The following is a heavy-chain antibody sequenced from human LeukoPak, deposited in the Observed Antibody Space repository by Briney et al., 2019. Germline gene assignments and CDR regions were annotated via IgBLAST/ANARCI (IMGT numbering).Heavy chain of an antibody. Sequence: GGSLRLSCVVSGFTFSSQAMSWVRQAPGKGLEWIAGISESGDVTFHVDSVKGRFTISRDNSRNTLFLQMDSLRVEDTAVYYCAKDPEFWGQRTLVTVSS. D-gene: IGHD3-10*01. J-gene: IGHJ4*02. CDR2: ISESGDVT. CDR1: GFTFSSQA. CDR3: AKDPEF. V-gene: IGHV3-23*01.